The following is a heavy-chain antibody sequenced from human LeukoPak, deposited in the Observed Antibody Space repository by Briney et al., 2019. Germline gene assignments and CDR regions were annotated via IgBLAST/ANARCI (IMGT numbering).Heavy chain of an antibody. CDR2: INPSGGST. J-gene: IGHJ4*02. CDR1: GYTFTSYY. D-gene: IGHD1-26*01. V-gene: IGHV1-46*01. Sequence: ASVKVSCKASGYTFTSYYMHWVRQAPGQGLEWMGIINPSGGSTSYAQKFQGRVSMTRDTSTSTVYMELSSLRSEDTAVYYCATSVSGELLLFDYWGQGTLVTVSS. CDR3: ATSVSGELLLFDY.